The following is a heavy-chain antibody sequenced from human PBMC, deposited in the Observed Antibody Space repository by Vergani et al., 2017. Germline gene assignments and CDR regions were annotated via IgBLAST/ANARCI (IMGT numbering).Heavy chain of an antibody. CDR3: AKDIGGDYVRYYYGMDV. J-gene: IGHJ6*02. V-gene: IGHV3-9*01. CDR2: ISWNSGSI. Sequence: EVQLVESGRGLVQPGRSLRLSCAASGFTFDDYAMHWVRQAPGKGLEWVSGISWNSGSIGYADSVKGRFTISRDNAKNSLYLQMNSLRAEDTALYYCAKDIGGDYVRYYYGMDVWGQGTTVTVSS. CDR1: GFTFDDYA. D-gene: IGHD4-17*01.